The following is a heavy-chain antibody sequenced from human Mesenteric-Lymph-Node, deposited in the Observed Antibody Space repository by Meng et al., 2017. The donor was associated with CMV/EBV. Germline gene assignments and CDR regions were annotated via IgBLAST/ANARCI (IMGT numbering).Heavy chain of an antibody. CDR3: ASTSSGWMDYFDY. CDR2: ISSSSTSI. CDR1: GFTVSTNY. D-gene: IGHD6-19*01. J-gene: IGHJ4*02. V-gene: IGHV3-21*01. Sequence: GESLKISCVVSGFTVSTNYMSWVRQAPGKGLEWVSSISSSSTSIYYADSVKGRFTISRDNAKSSLYLQMNSLRAEDTDVYYCASTSSGWMDYFDYWGQGTLVTVSS.